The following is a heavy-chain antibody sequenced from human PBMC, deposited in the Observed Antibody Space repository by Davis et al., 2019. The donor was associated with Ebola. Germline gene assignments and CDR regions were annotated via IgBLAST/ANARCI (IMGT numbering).Heavy chain of an antibody. J-gene: IGHJ6*02. V-gene: IGHV1-46*03. CDR1: GDTFTSYY. CDR3: ARELIVIMAAAGTGAGDYYYYGMDV. D-gene: IGHD6-13*01. CDR2: INHRGGST. Sequence: ASVKVYCKASGDTFTSYYMHWVRQAPGQGREGMGIINHRGGSTSYAQKVQGTVTMTRDTSTTTVNMVLSSLRSEDTAVYYCARELIVIMAAAGTGAGDYYYYGMDVWGQGTTVTVSS.